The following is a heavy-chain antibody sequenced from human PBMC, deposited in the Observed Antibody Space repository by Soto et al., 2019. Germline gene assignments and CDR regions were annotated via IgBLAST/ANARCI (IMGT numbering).Heavy chain of an antibody. CDR3: TLEAIVVIPAAQPSHFDS. J-gene: IGHJ4*02. Sequence: QVQLVQSGPEVKTPGASVKVSCKGLNYTFGKYAINWVRQAPGQGLEWMGWISPFSSYTHSAQNFQGRLTLTTDTAAATAYMELTGLRSADTALYYFTLEAIVVIPAAQPSHFDSWGQGTLVPVPS. CDR2: ISPFSSYT. D-gene: IGHD2-2*01. V-gene: IGHV1-18*01. CDR1: NYTFGKYA.